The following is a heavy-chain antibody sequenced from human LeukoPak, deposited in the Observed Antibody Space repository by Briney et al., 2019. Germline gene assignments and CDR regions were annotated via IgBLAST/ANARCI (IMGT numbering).Heavy chain of an antibody. CDR3: ARDSPGIVDFHY. CDR2: IYTSGST. V-gene: IGHV4-61*02. D-gene: IGHD1-26*01. CDR1: GGSISSGSYY. Sequence: SETLSLTCTVSGGSISSGSYYWSWIRQPAGKGLEWIGRIYTSGSTKYNPSLKGRITISLDTSKNQFSLKLNSVTAADTAVYYCARDSPGIVDFHYWGQGTLVTVSS. J-gene: IGHJ4*02.